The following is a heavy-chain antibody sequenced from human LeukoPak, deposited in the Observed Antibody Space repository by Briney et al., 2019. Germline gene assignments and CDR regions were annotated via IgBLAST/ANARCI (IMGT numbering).Heavy chain of an antibody. CDR1: GGSFSGYY. V-gene: IGHV4-34*01. J-gene: IGHJ6*03. Sequence: PSETLSLTCAVYGGSFSGYYWSWIRQPPGKGLEWIVEINHSGSTNYNPSLKSRLTISVDTSKNQFSLKLSSVNAADTAVYYCARVGRDGYNYYYYYMDVWGKGTTVTISS. D-gene: IGHD5-24*01. CDR2: INHSGST. CDR3: ARVGRDGYNYYYYYMDV.